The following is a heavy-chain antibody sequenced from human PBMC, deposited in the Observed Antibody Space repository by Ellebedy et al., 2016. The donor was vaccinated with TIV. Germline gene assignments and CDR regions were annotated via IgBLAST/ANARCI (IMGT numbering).Heavy chain of an antibody. J-gene: IGHJ4*02. Sequence: GGSLRLSXAASGFTFRNYVMNWVRQAPGKGLEWISDIGNRSSSIRYADSVKGRFIISRDNANNSLSPQMNGLRAKDTAVYYCAREQWPDLDYWGQGTLVTVSS. CDR1: GFTFRNYV. CDR2: IGNRSSSI. D-gene: IGHD6-19*01. V-gene: IGHV3-48*04. CDR3: AREQWPDLDY.